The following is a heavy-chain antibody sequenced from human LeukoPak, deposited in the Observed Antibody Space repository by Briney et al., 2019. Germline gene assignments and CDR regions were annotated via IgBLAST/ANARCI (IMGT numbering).Heavy chain of an antibody. V-gene: IGHV3-7*01. CDR1: GFTFSYHW. D-gene: IGHD6-25*01. J-gene: IGHJ4*02. CDR2: IKNDGAVK. Sequence: GGSLRLSCAASGFTFSYHWMTWVRQAPGKGLEWVANIKNDGAVKNYVDSVKGRFTISRDNAKNSLFLQMNSLRAEDTAVYYCARDKVEGPTRLDYWGQGTLVTVSS. CDR3: ARDKVEGPTRLDY.